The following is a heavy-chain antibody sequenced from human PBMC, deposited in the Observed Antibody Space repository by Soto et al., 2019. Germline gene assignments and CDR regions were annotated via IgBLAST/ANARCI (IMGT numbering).Heavy chain of an antibody. CDR2: IYNHGQI. D-gene: IGHD7-27*01. Sequence: EVQLVESGGGLTQPGGSLRLSCVVSGFIVSRSHMMWVRQAPGKGLEGVSVIYNHGQINYVDPVKGRFTIARYNSKNTFYLQMNILKVEDTAVYYCVRVTGAERHWGQGALVTVSS. V-gene: IGHV3-53*01. CDR3: VRVTGAERH. CDR1: GFIVSRSH. J-gene: IGHJ4*02.